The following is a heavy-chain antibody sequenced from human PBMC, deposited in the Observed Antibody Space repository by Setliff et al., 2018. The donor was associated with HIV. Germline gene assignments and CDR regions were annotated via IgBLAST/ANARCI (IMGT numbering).Heavy chain of an antibody. V-gene: IGHV2-5*02. D-gene: IGHD2-2*01. J-gene: IGHJ4*02. CDR3: AHSLYCSSSNCSGLLFDY. Sequence: SGPTLVNPTRTLTLTCAFSGFSLTTSAVGVGWIRQPPGKALEWLALIYWDDGKRYRSSLKSRLTITKDTSKNQVVLTMTNMDPVDTATYYCAHSLYCSSSNCSGLLFDYWGQGTLVTVSS. CDR1: GFSLTTSAVG. CDR2: IYWDDGK.